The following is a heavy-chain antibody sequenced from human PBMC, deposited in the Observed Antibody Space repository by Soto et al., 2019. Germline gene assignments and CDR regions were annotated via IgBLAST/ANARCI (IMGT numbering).Heavy chain of an antibody. CDR1: GFTFSDYY. Sequence: GSLRLSCAASGFTFSDYYMSWIRQAPGKGLEWVSYISSSGSTIYYADSVKGRFTISRDNAKNSLYLQMNSLRAEDTAVYYCARDPPVNFCSSTSCHYYWGQGTLVTVSS. V-gene: IGHV3-11*01. D-gene: IGHD2-2*01. J-gene: IGHJ4*02. CDR2: ISSSGSTI. CDR3: ARDPPVNFCSSTSCHYY.